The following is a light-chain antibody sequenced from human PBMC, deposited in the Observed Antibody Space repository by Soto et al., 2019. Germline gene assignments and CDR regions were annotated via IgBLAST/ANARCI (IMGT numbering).Light chain of an antibody. V-gene: IGKV3-11*01. CDR2: DAS. CDR3: QQSSNWPLT. J-gene: IGKJ4*01. CDR1: QSVSSY. Sequence: EIVLTQSPATLSLSPGERATLSCRASQSVSSYLAWYQQKPGQAPRLLIYDASNRATGIPARFSGSGSGTDFTLTSSSLEAEDFAFYYCQQSSNWPLTFGGGTKVEIK.